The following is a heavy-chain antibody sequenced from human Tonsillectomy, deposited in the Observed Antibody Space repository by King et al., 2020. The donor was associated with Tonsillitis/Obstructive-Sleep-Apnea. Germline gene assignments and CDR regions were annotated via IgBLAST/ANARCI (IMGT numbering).Heavy chain of an antibody. D-gene: IGHD7-27*01. Sequence: HVQLQASGPGLVKPSETLSLTCTVSGGSISYYYWNWIRPPPGKGLEWIGYIYYSGSTNLNPSLKSRVTTSVDTSKNQFSLKLSSVTAADTAVYYCARQSQNWGDAFDIWGQGTLVTVSS. CDR1: GGSISYYY. J-gene: IGHJ3*02. CDR2: IYYSGST. CDR3: ARQSQNWGDAFDI. V-gene: IGHV4-59*08.